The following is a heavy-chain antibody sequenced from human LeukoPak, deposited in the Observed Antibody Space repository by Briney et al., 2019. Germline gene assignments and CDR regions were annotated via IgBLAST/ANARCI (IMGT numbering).Heavy chain of an antibody. Sequence: KPSETLSLTCTVSGGSISSSNYYWGWIRQPPGKGLEWIGRIYTSGSTNYNPSLKSRVTISVDTSKNQFSLKLSSVTAADTAVYYCASSSLWFGDLGFDYWGQGTLVTVSS. CDR2: IYTSGST. D-gene: IGHD3-10*01. CDR3: ASSSLWFGDLGFDY. CDR1: GGSISSSNYY. J-gene: IGHJ4*02. V-gene: IGHV4-61*02.